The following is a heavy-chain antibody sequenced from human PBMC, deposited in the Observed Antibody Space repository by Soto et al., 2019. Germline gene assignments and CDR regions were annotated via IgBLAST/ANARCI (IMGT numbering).Heavy chain of an antibody. Sequence: SETLSLTCDVYGGSFSGYIWTGIRQTPGKGLQWIGQINHSGSANYNPSLKSRVTISVHTSNSQFSLELSSVTAADTAVYYCARGLISGSHYSGGWYYFDSWGQGTQVT. J-gene: IGHJ4*02. V-gene: IGHV4-34*01. CDR3: ARGLISGSHYSGGWYYFDS. CDR1: GGSFSGYI. D-gene: IGHD1-26*01. CDR2: INHSGSA.